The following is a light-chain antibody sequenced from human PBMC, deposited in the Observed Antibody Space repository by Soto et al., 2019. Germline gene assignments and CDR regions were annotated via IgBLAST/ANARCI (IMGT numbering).Light chain of an antibody. CDR2: LSSDGSH. J-gene: IGLJ2*01. CDR1: SGHSTYA. CDR3: QTWVTGIHTVV. V-gene: IGLV4-69*01. Sequence: QAVLTQSPSASASLGASVKLTCTLSSGHSTYAIAWHQQQPEKGPRYLMKLSSDGSHSKGDGIPDRFSGSSSGAERYLTISSLQSEDEADYYCQTWVTGIHTVVFGGGTQLTVL.